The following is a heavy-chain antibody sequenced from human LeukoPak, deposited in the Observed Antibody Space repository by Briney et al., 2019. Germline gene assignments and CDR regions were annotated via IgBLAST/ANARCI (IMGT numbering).Heavy chain of an antibody. J-gene: IGHJ4*02. D-gene: IGHD6-13*01. CDR2: IDPSDSYT. CDR3: AAAAGTEGFDY. Sequence: SGVSLKISCKGSGYSFTSYWISWVRQMPGKGLEWMGRIDPSDSYTNYSPSFQGHVTISADKSISTAYPQWSSLKASDTAMYYCAAAAGTEGFDYWGQGTLVTVSS. CDR1: GYSFTSYW. V-gene: IGHV5-10-1*01.